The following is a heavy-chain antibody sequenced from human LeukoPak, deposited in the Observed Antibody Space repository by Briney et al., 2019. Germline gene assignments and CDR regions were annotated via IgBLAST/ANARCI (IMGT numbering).Heavy chain of an antibody. CDR1: GFTFSRYS. Sequence: HPGGSLRLSCAASGFTFSRYSMNWVRQAPGKGLEWVAFIRSDGGNKYYADSVKGRFTISRDNAENSLYLQMNSLRAEDTAVYYCARDKIVGATHFDYWGQGTLVTVSS. J-gene: IGHJ4*02. D-gene: IGHD1-26*01. CDR2: IRSDGGNK. V-gene: IGHV3-30*02. CDR3: ARDKIVGATHFDY.